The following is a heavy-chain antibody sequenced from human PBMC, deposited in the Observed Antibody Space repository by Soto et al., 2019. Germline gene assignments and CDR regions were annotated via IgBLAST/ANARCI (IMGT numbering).Heavy chain of an antibody. V-gene: IGHV3-23*01. D-gene: IGHD3-9*01. CDR1: GFIFRKYG. CDR3: VFYDVLTGYDH. CDR2: ISGDGTGT. J-gene: IGHJ5*02. Sequence: EVQLLESGGGLVQPGGSLRLSCAGSGFIFRKYGMSWVRQAPGKGLEWVSAISGDGTGTYYADSVKGRFAISRDNSRNTLYLQMSSLRAEDTALYYCVFYDVLTGYDHWGQGTLVTVSS.